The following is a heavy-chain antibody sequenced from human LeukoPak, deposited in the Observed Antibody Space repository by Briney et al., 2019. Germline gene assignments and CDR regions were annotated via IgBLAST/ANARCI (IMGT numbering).Heavy chain of an antibody. V-gene: IGHV4-59*10. CDR2: IYFSGIT. CDR3: ASLRYYYYMDV. J-gene: IGHJ6*03. CDR1: GGSFSGYY. Sequence: SETLSLTCAVYGGSFSGYYWSWIRQPAGKGLEWIGRIYFSGITTYNPSLKSRVTISVDTSKNRFSLKLTSVTAADTAVYYCASLRYYYYMDVWGPGTTVTISS.